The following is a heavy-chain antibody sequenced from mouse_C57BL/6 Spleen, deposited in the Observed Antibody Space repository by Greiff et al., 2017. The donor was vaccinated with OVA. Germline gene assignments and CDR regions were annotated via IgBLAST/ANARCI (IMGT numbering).Heavy chain of an antibody. V-gene: IGHV1-54*01. CDR3: ARGTTAYYFDY. D-gene: IGHD1-2*01. CDR1: GYAFTNHL. J-gene: IGHJ2*01. Sequence: QVQLQQSGAELVRPGTSVKVSCKASGYAFTNHLIEWVKQRPGQGLEWIGVINPGSGGTNYNEKFKGKATLTADKSSSTAYMQLSSLTSEDSAVYFCARGTTAYYFDYWGQGTTLTVSS. CDR2: INPGSGGT.